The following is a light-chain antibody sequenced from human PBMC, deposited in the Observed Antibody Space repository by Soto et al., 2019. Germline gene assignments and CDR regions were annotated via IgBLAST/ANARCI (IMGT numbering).Light chain of an antibody. CDR1: RRAIGGYNY. CDR2: EVS. V-gene: IGLV2-14*01. Sequence: LAQPGPGSWALGQSINISWTGNRRAIGGYNYVSWYQHPPGKAPTLIIFEVSNRPSGVSDRFSGSNSGNTASLTISGLQAEDEADYYCTSYSSYSVLVFGGGTKVTVL. J-gene: IGLJ3*02. CDR3: TSYSSYSVLV.